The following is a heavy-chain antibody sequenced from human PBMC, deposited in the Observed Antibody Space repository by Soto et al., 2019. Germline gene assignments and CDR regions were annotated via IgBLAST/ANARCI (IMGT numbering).Heavy chain of an antibody. CDR2: ADYRSKWVN. Sequence: QVQLQQSGPGLVKPSQTLSLTCVISGDSIFSSGVAWNWIRQSPSRGLEWLGRADYRSKWVNAYAESVKSRISINPDTSKNQFSLQLNSLTPEDTAVYYCARGRNSAFDVWCQGTMVTVSS. D-gene: IGHD1-7*01. CDR1: GDSIFSSGVA. V-gene: IGHV6-1*01. J-gene: IGHJ3*01. CDR3: ARGRNSAFDV.